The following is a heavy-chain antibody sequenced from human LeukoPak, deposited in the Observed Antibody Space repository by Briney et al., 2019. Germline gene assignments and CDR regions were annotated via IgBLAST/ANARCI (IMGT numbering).Heavy chain of an antibody. J-gene: IGHJ4*02. CDR2: IYSGGST. D-gene: IGHD6-13*01. Sequence: GGSLRLSCAASGFTVSSNYMSWVRQAPGKGLEWVSVIYSGGSTYYADSVKGRFTISRDTSKNTLYLQMNNLRAEDTAIYYSARRLSSNSWYGDLDYWAPGPLVTVSS. CDR3: ARRLSSNSWYGDLDY. V-gene: IGHV3-53*01. CDR1: GFTVSSNY.